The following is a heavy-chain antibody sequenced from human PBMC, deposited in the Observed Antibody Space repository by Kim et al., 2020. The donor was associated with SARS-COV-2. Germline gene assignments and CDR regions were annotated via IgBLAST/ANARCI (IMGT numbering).Heavy chain of an antibody. V-gene: IGHV3-30*18. CDR2: ISYDGSNK. CDR1: GFTFSSYG. J-gene: IGHJ4*02. CDR3: AKEGREDDFWSGLVGPLDY. Sequence: GGSLRLSCAASGFTFSSYGMHWVRQAPGKGLEWVAVISYDGSNKYYADSVKGRFTISRDNSKNTLYLQMNSLRAEDTAVYYCAKEGREDDFWSGLVGPLDYWGQGTLVTVSS. D-gene: IGHD3-3*01.